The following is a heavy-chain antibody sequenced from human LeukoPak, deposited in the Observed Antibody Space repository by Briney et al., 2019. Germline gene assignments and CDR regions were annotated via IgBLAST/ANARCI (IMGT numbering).Heavy chain of an antibody. J-gene: IGHJ4*02. Sequence: PGGSLRLSCAASGFSFSNDWMCWVRQAPGKGLEWVANINQDESKKYYVDSVKGRFTISRDNAKNSLYLQMSSLRAEDTAVYYCARDHAYRTDYWGQGTRVTVSS. CDR2: INQDESKK. D-gene: IGHD2-2*01. CDR3: ARDHAYRTDY. CDR1: GFSFSNDW. V-gene: IGHV3-7*01.